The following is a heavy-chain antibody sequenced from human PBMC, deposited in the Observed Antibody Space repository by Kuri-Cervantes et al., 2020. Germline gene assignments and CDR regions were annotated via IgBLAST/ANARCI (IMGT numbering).Heavy chain of an antibody. J-gene: IGHJ6*02. CDR3: ASFDLDLGIAVAGKYYYYYYGMDV. V-gene: IGHV1-2*02. D-gene: IGHD6-19*01. CDR2: INPNSGGT. CDR1: GYTFTGYY. Sequence: ASVKVSCKASGYTFTGYYMHWVRQAPGQGLEWMGWINPNSGGTNYAQKFQGRVTMTRDTSISTAYMELSRLRSDDTAVYYCASFDLDLGIAVAGKYYYYYYGMDVWGQGTTVTVSS.